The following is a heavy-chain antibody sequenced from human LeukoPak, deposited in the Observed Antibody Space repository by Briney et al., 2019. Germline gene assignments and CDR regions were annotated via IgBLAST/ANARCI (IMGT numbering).Heavy chain of an antibody. Sequence: SETLSLTCTVSGGSISSISYYWGWIRQPPGKGLEWIGYIYYSGSTNYNPSLKGRVTISVDTSKNQFSLKLSSVTAADTAVYYCARGTYGSGSYYTYYYYYYMDVWGKGTTVTISS. J-gene: IGHJ6*03. V-gene: IGHV4-61*05. CDR2: IYYSGST. CDR1: GGSISSISYY. D-gene: IGHD3-10*01. CDR3: ARGTYGSGSYYTYYYYYYMDV.